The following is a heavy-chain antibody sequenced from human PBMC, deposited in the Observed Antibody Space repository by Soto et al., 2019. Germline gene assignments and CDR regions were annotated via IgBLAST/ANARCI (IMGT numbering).Heavy chain of an antibody. D-gene: IGHD5-18*01. V-gene: IGHV4-59*01. CDR2: IYYSGST. CDR1: GHSISSYY. Sequence: SETLSLTCAVSGHSISSYYWRWIRQPPGKGLEWIGYIYYSGSTNYNPSLKSRVTISVDTSKNQFSLKLSSVTAADTAVYYCARVWTAMDDYYFDYWGQGTLVTVSS. J-gene: IGHJ4*02. CDR3: ARVWTAMDDYYFDY.